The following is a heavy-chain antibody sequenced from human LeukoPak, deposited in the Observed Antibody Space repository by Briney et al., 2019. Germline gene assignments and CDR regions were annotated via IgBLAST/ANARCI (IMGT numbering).Heavy chain of an antibody. D-gene: IGHD3-22*01. J-gene: IGHJ4*02. V-gene: IGHV3-48*03. CDR1: GFTFSSYE. CDR3: ARDGGGGDYDSSGHQGY. CDR2: ISSSGSTI. Sequence: RTGGSLRLSCAASGFTFSSYEMNWVRQAPGKGLEWVSYISSSGSTIYYADSVKGRFTISRDNAKNPLYLQMNSLRAEDTAVYYCARDGGGGDYDSSGHQGYWGQGTLVTVSS.